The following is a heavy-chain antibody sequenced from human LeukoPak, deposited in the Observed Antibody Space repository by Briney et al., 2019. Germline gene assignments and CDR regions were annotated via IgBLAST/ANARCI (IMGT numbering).Heavy chain of an antibody. V-gene: IGHV3-53*01. CDR1: GFSVSSNY. J-gene: IGHJ4*02. Sequence: GGSLRLSCAASGFSVSSNYISWARQAPGKGLEWVSVIYSGGSTKYADSVKARFTISRDNSKNTVYLQMNSLRVEDTAVYYCARATLDNWGQGTLVTVSS. CDR3: ARATLDN. CDR2: IYSGGST.